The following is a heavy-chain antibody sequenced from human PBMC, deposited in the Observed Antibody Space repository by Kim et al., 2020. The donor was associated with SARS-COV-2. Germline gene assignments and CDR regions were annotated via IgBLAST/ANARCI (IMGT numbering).Heavy chain of an antibody. V-gene: IGHV4-34*01. CDR3: ARITMVRGVIIQPFDY. Sequence: SLKSRVTISVGTSKNQFTLKLSSVTAADTAGYYCARITMVRGVIIQPFDYWGQGTLVTVSS. J-gene: IGHJ4*02. D-gene: IGHD3-10*01.